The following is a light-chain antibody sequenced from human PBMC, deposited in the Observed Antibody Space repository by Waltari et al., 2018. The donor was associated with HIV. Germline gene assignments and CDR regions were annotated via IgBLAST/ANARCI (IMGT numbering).Light chain of an antibody. CDR3: SSYAPTNKFYVL. CDR2: EVT. V-gene: IGLV2-8*01. CDR1: SSDIGGYNY. J-gene: IGLJ2*01. Sequence: QSALTHPPSASGSPGQSVTISCTGTSSDIGGYNYVSWYQQHPGKAPKLIMTEVTKRPSGVPDRFSGSKSGNTASLTVSGLQAEDEAHYYCSSYAPTNKFYVLFGGGTTLTVL.